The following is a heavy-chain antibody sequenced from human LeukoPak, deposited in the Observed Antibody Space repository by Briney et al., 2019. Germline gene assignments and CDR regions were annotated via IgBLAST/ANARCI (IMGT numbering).Heavy chain of an antibody. CDR3: ARHARFQQLGSFDS. CDR1: GGSISSYY. CDR2: IYSTGST. J-gene: IGHJ4*02. D-gene: IGHD6-13*01. Sequence: SVTLSLTCTVSGGSISSYYWSWIRQTPGKGLEWIGYIYSTGSTDYHPSLRSRLTISVDTSRNQFSLKLSSVTAADTAVYYCARHARFQQLGSFDSWGQGTLVTVSS. V-gene: IGHV4-59*08.